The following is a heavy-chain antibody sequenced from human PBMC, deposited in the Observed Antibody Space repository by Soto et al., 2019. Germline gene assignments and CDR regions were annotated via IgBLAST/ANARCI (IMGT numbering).Heavy chain of an antibody. D-gene: IGHD3-22*01. Sequence: GASVKVSCKASGGTFSSYAISWVRQAPGQGLEWMGGIIPIFGTANYTQKFQGRVTITADESTSTAYMELSSLRSEDTAVYYCASPSYYYDSSGPSYYFDYWGQGTLVTVSS. CDR2: IIPIFGTA. V-gene: IGHV1-69*13. J-gene: IGHJ4*02. CDR1: GGTFSSYA. CDR3: ASPSYYYDSSGPSYYFDY.